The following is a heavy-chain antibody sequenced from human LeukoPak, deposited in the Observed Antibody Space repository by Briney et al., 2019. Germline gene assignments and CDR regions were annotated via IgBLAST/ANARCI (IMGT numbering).Heavy chain of an antibody. J-gene: IGHJ4*02. CDR1: GFSFSSYA. V-gene: IGHV3-23*01. CDR2: ISGSGGNT. D-gene: IGHD3-10*01. CDR3: AKGPMVRGLIRGSYFDY. Sequence: PGGSLRLSCVASGFSFSSYAMSWVRQAPGKGLEWVSTISGSGGNTYYADSVKGRFTISRDNSKNTLYLQMNSLRAEDTAIYYCAKGPMVRGLIRGSYFDYWGQGTLVTVSS.